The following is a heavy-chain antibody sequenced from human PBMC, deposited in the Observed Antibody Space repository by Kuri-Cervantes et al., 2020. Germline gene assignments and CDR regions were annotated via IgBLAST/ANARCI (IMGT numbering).Heavy chain of an antibody. J-gene: IGHJ4*02. CDR2: IGVGGDT. V-gene: IGHV3-13*01. D-gene: IGHD3-10*01. Sequence: GESLKISCAASGFTFSNFDMHWVRQITGQGLEWVSAIGVGGDTFYLDSVKGRFTISRDNSKNTLYLQMNSLRAEDTAVYYCARSKLLWFGTFDYWGQGTLVTVSS. CDR3: ARSKLLWFGTFDY. CDR1: GFTFSNFD.